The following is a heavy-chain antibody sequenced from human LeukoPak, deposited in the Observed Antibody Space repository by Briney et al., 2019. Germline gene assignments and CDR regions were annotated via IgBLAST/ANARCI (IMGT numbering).Heavy chain of an antibody. J-gene: IGHJ3*02. CDR1: GYNFTTRW. V-gene: IGHV5-51*01. CDR2: VYSGDPNP. Sequence: KPGESLKISCKASGYNFTTRWIGWVRQMPGKGLEWMGSVYSGDPNPKYSPPFQGQVTISADKSMSSAYLQWSSLKASDTAMYFCARQLAPAPNAFDIWGQGTMVSVSS. CDR3: ARQLAPAPNAFDI. D-gene: IGHD2-15*01.